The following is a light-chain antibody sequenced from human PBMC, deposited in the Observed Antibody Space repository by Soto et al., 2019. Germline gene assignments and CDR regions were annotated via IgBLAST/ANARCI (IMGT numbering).Light chain of an antibody. J-gene: IGKJ4*01. Sequence: DIQMTQSPSSVSSSVGDRVPITWRASQDISSWLAWYQQKPGIAPKLLIYAASSLQSGVPSRFSGSGSGTDFTLTISSLQPEDFATYYCQQGNTFPLTFGGGTKVENK. CDR2: AAS. V-gene: IGKV1-12*01. CDR1: QDISSW. CDR3: QQGNTFPLT.